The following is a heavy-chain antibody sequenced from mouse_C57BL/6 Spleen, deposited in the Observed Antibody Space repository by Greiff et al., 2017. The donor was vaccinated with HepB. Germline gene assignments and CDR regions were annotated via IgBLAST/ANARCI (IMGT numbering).Heavy chain of an antibody. D-gene: IGHD1-3*01. J-gene: IGHJ3*01. CDR1: GYSITSGYY. CDR3: ARDKWAWFAY. CDR2: ISYDGSN. Sequence: EVKVEESGPGLVKPSQSLSLTCSVTGYSITSGYYWNWIRQFPGNKLEWMGYISYDGSNNYNPSLKNRISITRDTSKNQFFLKLNSVTTEDTATYYCARDKWAWFAYWGQGTLVTVSA. V-gene: IGHV3-6*01.